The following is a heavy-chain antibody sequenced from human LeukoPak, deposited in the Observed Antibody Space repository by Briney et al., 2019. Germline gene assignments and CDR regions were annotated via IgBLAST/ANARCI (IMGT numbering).Heavy chain of an antibody. CDR2: IRYDGSNK. Sequence: PGGSLRLSCAASGFTFSSYGMHWVRQAPGKGLEWVAFIRYDGSNKYYADSVKGRFTISRDNSKNTLYLQMNSLRAEDTAVYYCAKDRRRILRDGYQKIFDYWGQGTLVTVSS. J-gene: IGHJ4*02. V-gene: IGHV3-30*02. CDR3: AKDRRRILRDGYQKIFDY. D-gene: IGHD5-24*01. CDR1: GFTFSSYG.